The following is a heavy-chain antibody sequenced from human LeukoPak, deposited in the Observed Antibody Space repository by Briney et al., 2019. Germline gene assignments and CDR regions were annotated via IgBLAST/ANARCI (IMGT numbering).Heavy chain of an antibody. CDR2: IYYSGRT. J-gene: IGHJ4*02. Sequence: SETLSLTCTVSGGSISSGGYYWSWIRQHPGTGLEWIGYIYYSGRTYYNPSLMSRVTISVDTSKNHFSLKLSSVTAAHTAVCYCARGNWNSLDYWGQGTLVTVSS. CDR3: ARGNWNSLDY. V-gene: IGHV4-31*03. CDR1: GGSISSGGYY. D-gene: IGHD1-7*01.